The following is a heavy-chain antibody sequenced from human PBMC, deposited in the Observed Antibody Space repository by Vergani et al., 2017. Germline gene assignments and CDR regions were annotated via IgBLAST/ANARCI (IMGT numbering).Heavy chain of an antibody. Sequence: EVQLVESGGGLVQPGGSLRLSCAASGFTFSSYWMHWVRQAPGKGLVWVSQINSDVSSTSYADSVKGRFTISRDNAKNTLYLQMNSLRAEDTAVYYCARGRRDGYNWGYWYFDLWGRGTLVTVSS. J-gene: IGHJ2*01. V-gene: IGHV3-74*01. CDR1: GFTFSSYW. CDR3: ARGRRDGYNWGYWYFDL. CDR2: INSDVSST. D-gene: IGHD5-24*01.